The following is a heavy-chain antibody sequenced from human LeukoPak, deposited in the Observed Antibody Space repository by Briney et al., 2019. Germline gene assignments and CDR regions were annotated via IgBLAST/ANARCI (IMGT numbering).Heavy chain of an antibody. CDR1: GYTFTSYD. D-gene: IGHD5-24*01. CDR2: MNPNSGNT. Sequence: ASVKVSCKASGYTFTSYDINWVRQATGQGLEWMGWMNPNSGNTGHAQKFQGRVTMTRNTSISTAYMELSSLRSEDTAVYYCARGREMATIKFFFSVANTGSFDYWGQGTLVTVSS. V-gene: IGHV1-8*01. J-gene: IGHJ4*02. CDR3: ARGREMATIKFFFSVANTGSFDY.